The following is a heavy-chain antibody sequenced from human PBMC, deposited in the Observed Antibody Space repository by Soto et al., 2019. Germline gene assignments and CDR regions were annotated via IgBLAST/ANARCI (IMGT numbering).Heavy chain of an antibody. V-gene: IGHV1-8*01. D-gene: IGHD1-1*01. CDR2: MNPNTGNS. CDR1: GYTFTSYD. J-gene: IGHJ4*02. CDR3: ARRAETNGWNGFGADKYYFDF. Sequence: SVKVSCKASGYTFTSYDIYWVRQATGQGLEWMGWMNPNTGNSAYAQKFQGRVTVTSDTSINTVHMELSSLRSEDTAVYYCARRAETNGWNGFGADKYYFDFWGQGTLVTVSS.